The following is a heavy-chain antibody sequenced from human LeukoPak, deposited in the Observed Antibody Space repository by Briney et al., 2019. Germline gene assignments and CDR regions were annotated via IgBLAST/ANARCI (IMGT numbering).Heavy chain of an antibody. CDR1: GDSISNYY. J-gene: IGHJ4*02. Sequence: PSETLSLTCTVSGDSISNYYWSWIRQPPGKGLEWIGDIYYSGSTNYNPSLKSRVTMSVDTSKNQFSLKLSSVTAADTAVYYCAREMKVGNTGYYFDYGGQGTLVTVSP. V-gene: IGHV4-59*01. D-gene: IGHD2/OR15-2a*01. CDR3: AREMKVGNTGYYFDY. CDR2: IYYSGST.